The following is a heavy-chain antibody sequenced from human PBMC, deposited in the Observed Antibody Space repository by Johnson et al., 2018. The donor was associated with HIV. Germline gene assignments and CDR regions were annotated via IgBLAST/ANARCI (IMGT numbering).Heavy chain of an antibody. CDR2: ISCNGGNT. D-gene: IGHD3-22*01. CDR1: GFTFSTYG. CDR3: GREESSGYYHGGRDAFDI. Sequence: VQLVESGGGVVQPGRSLRLSCAASGFTFSTYGMHWVRQAPGTGLEWVSGISCNGGNTGYADSVKGRFTISRDNSKNSVYLQMNSLRADDTALYYCGREESSGYYHGGRDAFDIWGQGTMVTVSS. V-gene: IGHV3-20*04. J-gene: IGHJ3*02.